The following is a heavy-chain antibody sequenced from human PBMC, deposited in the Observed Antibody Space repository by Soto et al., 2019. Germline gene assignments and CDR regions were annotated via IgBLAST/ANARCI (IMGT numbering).Heavy chain of an antibody. CDR1: GGTFSSYA. J-gene: IGHJ1*01. D-gene: IGHD2-8*01. V-gene: IGHV1-69*13. Sequence: SVKVSCKASGGTFSSYAISWVRQAPGQGLEWMGGIIPIFGTANYAQKFQGRVTITADESTSTAYMELSSLRSEDTAVYYCARDHRYLGNHIVLMVYAAHWGQGTLVTVSS. CDR3: ARDHRYLGNHIVLMVYAAH. CDR2: IIPIFGTA.